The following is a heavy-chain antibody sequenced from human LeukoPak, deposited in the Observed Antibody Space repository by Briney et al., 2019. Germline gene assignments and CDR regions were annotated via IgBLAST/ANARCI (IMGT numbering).Heavy chain of an antibody. V-gene: IGHV4-61*05. CDR1: GGSISSSSYY. J-gene: IGHJ5*02. CDR3: ARHMPSDP. D-gene: IGHD2-2*01. Sequence: SETLSLTCTVSGGSISSSSYYWSWIRQPPGKGLEWIGYIYYSGSTNYNPSLKSRVTISVDASKNQFFLKLSSVTAADTALYYCARHMPSDPWGQGTLVIVSS. CDR2: IYYSGST.